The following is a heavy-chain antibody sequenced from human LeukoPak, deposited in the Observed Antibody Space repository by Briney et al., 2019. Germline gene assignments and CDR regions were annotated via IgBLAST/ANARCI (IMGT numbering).Heavy chain of an antibody. CDR1: GFTLSTYG. J-gene: IGHJ6*02. V-gene: IGHV3-30*02. Sequence: GGSLRLSCAASGFTLSTYGMHWVRQAPGKGLEWVAFIRYDGSNKYYADSVKGRFTISRDNSKNTLYLQMNSLRAEDTAVYYCAKDLEGWLGLRFVDYYYGMDVWGQGTTVTVSS. D-gene: IGHD5-12*01. CDR2: IRYDGSNK. CDR3: AKDLEGWLGLRFVDYYYGMDV.